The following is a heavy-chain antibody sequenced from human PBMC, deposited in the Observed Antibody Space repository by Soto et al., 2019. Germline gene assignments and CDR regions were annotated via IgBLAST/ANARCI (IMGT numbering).Heavy chain of an antibody. Sequence: PGGSLRLSCAASGFTFSSYSMNWVCQSPGKGLEWVSYISVDSSTIYYADSMKGRLTISRDNAKNSLYLQMNSLRDEDTAVYYCATFPGYWGQGTLVTVSS. CDR1: GFTFSSYS. J-gene: IGHJ4*02. CDR3: ATFPGY. V-gene: IGHV3-48*02. CDR2: ISVDSSTI. D-gene: IGHD3-10*01.